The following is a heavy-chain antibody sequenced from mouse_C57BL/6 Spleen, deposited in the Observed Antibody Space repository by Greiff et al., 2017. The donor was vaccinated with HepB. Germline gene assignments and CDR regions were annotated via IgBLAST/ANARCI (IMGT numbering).Heavy chain of an antibody. Sequence: QVQLQQPGAELVMPGASVKLSCKASGYTFTSYWMHWVKQRPGQGLEWIGEIDPSDSYPNYNQKFKGKSTLTVDKSSSTAYRQLSSLTSEDSAVYYCARSSGYYFDYWGQGTTLTVSS. J-gene: IGHJ2*01. CDR1: GYTFTSYW. CDR3: ARSSGYYFDY. V-gene: IGHV1-69*01. D-gene: IGHD1-3*01. CDR2: IDPSDSYP.